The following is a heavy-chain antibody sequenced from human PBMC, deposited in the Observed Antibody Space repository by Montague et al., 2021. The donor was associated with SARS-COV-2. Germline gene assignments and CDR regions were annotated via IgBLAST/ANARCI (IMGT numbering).Heavy chain of an antibody. J-gene: IGHJ6*02. D-gene: IGHD3-10*01. V-gene: IGHV6-1*01. CDR3: ARGLWFGELLCYYYYYGMDV. CDR2: TYYRSKWYN. CDR1: GDSVSSNSAA. Sequence: CAISGDSVSSNSAAWNWIRQSPSRGLEWLGRTYYRSKWYNDYAVSVKSRITINPDTSKNQLSLQLDSVTPEDTAVYYCARGLWFGELLCYYYYYGMDVWGQGTTVTVSS.